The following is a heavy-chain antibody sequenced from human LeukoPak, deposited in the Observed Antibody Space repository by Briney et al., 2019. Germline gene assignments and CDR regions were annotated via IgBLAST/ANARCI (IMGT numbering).Heavy chain of an antibody. CDR1: GFTFSSYS. CDR3: ARHPLLWAFDP. J-gene: IGHJ5*02. V-gene: IGHV3-21*01. CDR2: ISNSSSYI. Sequence: PGGSLRLSCAASGFTFSSYSMNWVRQAPGKGLEWVSSISNSSSYIYYADSVKGRFTISRDNAKNSLYLQMNSLRAEDTAVYYCARHPLLWAFDPWGQGTLVTVSS. D-gene: IGHD3-10*01.